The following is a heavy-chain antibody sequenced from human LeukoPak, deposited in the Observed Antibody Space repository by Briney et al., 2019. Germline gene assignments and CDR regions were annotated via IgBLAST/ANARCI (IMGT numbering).Heavy chain of an antibody. Sequence: PSETLSLTCTVSGSSISSGGYYWGWIRQPPGKGLEWIGSIYYSGSTYYNPSLKSRVTISVDTSKNQFSLKLSSVTAAETAVYYCASPGGGPTDYWGQGTLVTVSS. D-gene: IGHD3-16*01. CDR3: ASPGGGPTDY. J-gene: IGHJ4*02. V-gene: IGHV4-39*01. CDR1: GSSISSGGYY. CDR2: IYYSGST.